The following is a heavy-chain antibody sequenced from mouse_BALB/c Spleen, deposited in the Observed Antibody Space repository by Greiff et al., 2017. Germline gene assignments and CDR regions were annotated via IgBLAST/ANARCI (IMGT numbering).Heavy chain of an antibody. D-gene: IGHD1-1*01. J-gene: IGHJ1*01. Sequence: EVMLVESGGGLVQPGGSLKLSCAASGFTFSSYTMSWVRQTPEKRLEWVAYISNGGGSTYYPDTVKGRFTFSRDNAKNTLYLQISSLTSEDTAMYYCASRIYYYGSSHWYCDVWGAGTTVTVSS. CDR1: GFTFSSYT. CDR2: ISNGGGST. CDR3: ASRIYYYGSSHWYCDV. V-gene: IGHV5-12-2*01.